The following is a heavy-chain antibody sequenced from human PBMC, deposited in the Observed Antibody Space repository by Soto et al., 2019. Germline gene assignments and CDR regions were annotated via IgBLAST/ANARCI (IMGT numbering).Heavy chain of an antibody. J-gene: IGHJ5*02. D-gene: IGHD3-10*01. CDR2: INHSGST. CDR1: GGSFSGYY. Sequence: SETLSLTCAVYGGSFSGYYWSWIRQPPGKGLEWIGEINHSGSTNYNPSLKSRVTISVDTSKNQFSLKLSSVTAADTAVYYCARGRGSGSYSPNWFDPWGQGTLVTVSS. V-gene: IGHV4-34*01. CDR3: ARGRGSGSYSPNWFDP.